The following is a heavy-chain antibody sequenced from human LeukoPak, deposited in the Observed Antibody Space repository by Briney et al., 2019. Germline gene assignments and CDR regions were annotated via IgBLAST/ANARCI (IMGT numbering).Heavy chain of an antibody. D-gene: IGHD3-3*01. CDR2: IYTSGST. V-gene: IGHV4-4*07. CDR1: GGSISSYY. J-gene: IGHJ6*03. CDR3: ARGKLYWSGYYTTQYYYMDV. Sequence: SETLSLTCTLSGGSISSYYWSWLRQPAGKGLEWIGRIYTSGSTNYNPSLKSRVTMSVDTSKNQFSLKLSSVTAADTAVYYGARGKLYWSGYYTTQYYYMDVWGKGTTVTVSS.